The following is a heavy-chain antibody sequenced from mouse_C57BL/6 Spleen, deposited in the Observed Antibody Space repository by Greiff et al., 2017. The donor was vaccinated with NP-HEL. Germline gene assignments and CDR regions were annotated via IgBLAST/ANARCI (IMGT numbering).Heavy chain of an antibody. CDR3: ARNRGFTTVVVGGAMDY. Sequence: QVQLKQSGPGLVQPSQSLSITCTVSGFSLTSYGVHWVRQSPGKGLEWLGVIWSGGSTDYNAAFISRLSISKDNSKSQVFFKMNSLQADDTAIYYCARNRGFTTVVVGGAMDYWGQGTSVTVSS. D-gene: IGHD1-1*01. V-gene: IGHV2-2*01. CDR2: IWSGGST. J-gene: IGHJ4*01. CDR1: GFSLTSYG.